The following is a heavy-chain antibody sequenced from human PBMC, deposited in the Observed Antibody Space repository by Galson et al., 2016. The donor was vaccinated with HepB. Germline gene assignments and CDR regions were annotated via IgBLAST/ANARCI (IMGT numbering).Heavy chain of an antibody. J-gene: IGHJ4*02. CDR3: ARGGWSSGPDY. CDR1: GYTFTSYY. Sequence: SVKVSCKASGYTFTSYYMHWVRQAPGQGLEWMGIINPSGGSTSYAQKFQGRVTISIRDTSKLTVYMELSSLRSEDTAVYYCARGGWSSGPDYWGQGSPVTVSS. D-gene: IGHD3-22*01. CDR2: INPSGGST. V-gene: IGHV1-46*01.